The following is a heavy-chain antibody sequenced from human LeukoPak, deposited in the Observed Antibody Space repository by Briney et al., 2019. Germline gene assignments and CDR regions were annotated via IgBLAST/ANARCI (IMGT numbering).Heavy chain of an antibody. V-gene: IGHV4-61*02. CDR2: IYTSGST. CDR3: ARRGAYYDFWSGYSPFDY. CDR1: GGSISSGSYY. Sequence: PSQTLSLTCTVSGGSISSGSYYWSWIRQPAGKGLEWIGRIYTSGSTNYNPSLKSRVTISVDTSKNQFSLKLSSVTAADTAVYYCARRGAYYDFWSGYSPFDYWGQGTLVTVSS. J-gene: IGHJ4*02. D-gene: IGHD3-3*01.